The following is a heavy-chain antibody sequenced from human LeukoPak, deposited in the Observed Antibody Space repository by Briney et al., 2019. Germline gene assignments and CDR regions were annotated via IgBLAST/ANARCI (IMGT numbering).Heavy chain of an antibody. CDR3: ARDLSPGGSGCYYVEDY. V-gene: IGHV1-2*02. J-gene: IGHJ4*02. Sequence: ASVKVSCKASGYTFTGYYMHWVRQAPGQGLEWMGWINPNSGGTNYAQKFQGRVTMTRDTSISTAYMELSRLRSDDTAVYYCARDLSPGGSGCYYVEDYWGQGTLVTVSS. D-gene: IGHD3-22*01. CDR2: INPNSGGT. CDR1: GYTFTGYY.